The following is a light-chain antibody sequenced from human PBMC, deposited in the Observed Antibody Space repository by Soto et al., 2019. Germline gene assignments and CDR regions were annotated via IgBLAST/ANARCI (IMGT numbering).Light chain of an antibody. Sequence: DIVMTQSPDSLAVSLGERATINCKSSQSVLYSSNNKNYLAWYQQKPGQPPKLLIYLASTRESGVPDRFSGSGSGTDFTLTISSLQAEDVAVYYCQQYYSTPPTFGQGTKLEIK. CDR2: LAS. CDR3: QQYYSTPPT. V-gene: IGKV4-1*01. CDR1: QSVLYSSNNKNY. J-gene: IGKJ2*01.